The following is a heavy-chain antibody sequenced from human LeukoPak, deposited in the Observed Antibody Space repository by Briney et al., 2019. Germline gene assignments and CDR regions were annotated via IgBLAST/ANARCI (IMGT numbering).Heavy chain of an antibody. D-gene: IGHD2-15*01. CDR1: GFTFSSNY. CDR2: IHGGGGT. J-gene: IGHJ4*02. V-gene: IGHV3-53*01. Sequence: PGGSLRLSCAASGFTFSSNYMSWVRQAPGKGLEWVSVIHGGGGTYYADSVMGRFTISRDNSKNTLFLQMSSLRAEDTAVYYCARDTGGPADYWGQGTLVTVSS. CDR3: ARDTGGPADY.